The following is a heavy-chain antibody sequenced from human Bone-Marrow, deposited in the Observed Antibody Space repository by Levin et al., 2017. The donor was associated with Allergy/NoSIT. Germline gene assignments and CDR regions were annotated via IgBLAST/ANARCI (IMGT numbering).Heavy chain of an antibody. CDR3: ARRAPNRIGTTGNWFDP. CDR1: GYSFTTSW. D-gene: IGHD1-7*01. CDR2: IYPRDSDT. Sequence: GESLKISCTGSGYSFTTSWIGWVRQMPGKGLEWMGIIYPRDSDTRYSPSFEGQVTISADKSISTAYLQWHSLKASDTAMYYCARRAPNRIGTTGNWFDPWGQGTLVTVSS. V-gene: IGHV5-51*01. J-gene: IGHJ5*02.